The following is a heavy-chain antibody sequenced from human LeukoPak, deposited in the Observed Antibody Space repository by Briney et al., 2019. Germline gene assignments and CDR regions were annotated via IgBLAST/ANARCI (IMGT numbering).Heavy chain of an antibody. CDR2: IRYDWSNK. J-gene: IGHJ4*02. Sequence: GGSLILSCAASGFTFSSYGMHWVRQAPGKGLEWGAFIRYDWSNKYYADSVKGRFTISRDNSKNTLYLQMNSLRAEDTAVYYCARAGQEWFGELGFDQWGQGTLVIVSS. CDR1: GFTFSSYG. D-gene: IGHD3-10*01. CDR3: ARAGQEWFGELGFDQ. V-gene: IGHV3-30*02.